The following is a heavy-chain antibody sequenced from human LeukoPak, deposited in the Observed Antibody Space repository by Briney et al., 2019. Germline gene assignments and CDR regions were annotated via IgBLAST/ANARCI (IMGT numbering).Heavy chain of an antibody. V-gene: IGHV4-61*02. CDR2: IYTSGST. J-gene: IGHJ4*02. Sequence: SETLSLTCTVSGDSISSGSYYWSWIRQPAGKGLEWIGRIYTSGSTNYNPSLKSRVTISVDTSKNQFSLKLSSVTAADTAVYYCARSYSSSWYDYWGQGTLVTVSS. CDR1: GDSISSGSYY. CDR3: ARSYSSSWYDY. D-gene: IGHD6-13*01.